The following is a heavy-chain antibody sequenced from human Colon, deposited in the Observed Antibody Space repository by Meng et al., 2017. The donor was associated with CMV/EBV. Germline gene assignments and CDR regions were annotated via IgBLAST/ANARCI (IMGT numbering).Heavy chain of an antibody. D-gene: IGHD1-14*01. V-gene: IGHV3-21*01. Sequence: GGSLRLSCEASGFTFATFSMNWVRQAPGTGLQWISSISSSSSFIYYADSVRGRFTISRENAKRSLYLQMDDLRVEDTAVYYCARGLGTPTWGQGTLVTVSS. CDR1: GFTFATFS. CDR3: ARGLGTPT. CDR2: ISSSSSFI. J-gene: IGHJ4*02.